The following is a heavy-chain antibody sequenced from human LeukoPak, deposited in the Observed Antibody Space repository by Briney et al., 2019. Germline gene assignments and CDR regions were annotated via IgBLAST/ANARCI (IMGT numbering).Heavy chain of an antibody. J-gene: IGHJ4*02. CDR3: ARWPYSGSYYFDY. CDR1: GFTFSDYN. CDR2: ITSGTTYI. D-gene: IGHD6-6*01. V-gene: IGHV3-21*01. Sequence: GGSLRLSCAASGFTFSDYNMNWVRQSPEKGLEWVSSITSGTTYIYYADSVRGRFTLSRDNAKNSLYLQMNSLRAEDTAVYYCARWPYSGSYYFDYWGQGTLVTVSS.